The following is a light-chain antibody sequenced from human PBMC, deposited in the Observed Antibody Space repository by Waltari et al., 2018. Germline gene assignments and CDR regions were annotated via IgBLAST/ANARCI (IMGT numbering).Light chain of an antibody. CDR2: DAS. J-gene: IGKJ2*01. CDR3: QQRSNWTPHT. Sequence: EIVLTQSPATLSLSRGDTATLSCRASQSVGSYLAWYQQKPGQPPRLLISDASNRATGVPARFRGSGSGTDFTLTISSLEAEDFAVYYCQQRSNWTPHTFGQGARLEIK. CDR1: QSVGSY. V-gene: IGKV3-11*01.